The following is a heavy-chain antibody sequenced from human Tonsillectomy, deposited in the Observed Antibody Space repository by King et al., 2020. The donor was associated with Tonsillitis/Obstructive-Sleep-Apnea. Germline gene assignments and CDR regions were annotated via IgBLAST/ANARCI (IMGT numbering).Heavy chain of an antibody. Sequence: VQLVESGAEVKKPGASVKVSCKASGYTFTSYGISWVRQAPGQGLEWMGWISAYNGNTNYAQKLQGRVTMTTDTSTSTAYMELRSLRSDDTAVYYCARSVCGGSTSCYGPRTFDYWGQGTLVTVSS. J-gene: IGHJ4*02. CDR2: ISAYNGNT. CDR3: ARSVCGGSTSCYGPRTFDY. V-gene: IGHV1-18*01. CDR1: GYTFTSYG. D-gene: IGHD2-2*01.